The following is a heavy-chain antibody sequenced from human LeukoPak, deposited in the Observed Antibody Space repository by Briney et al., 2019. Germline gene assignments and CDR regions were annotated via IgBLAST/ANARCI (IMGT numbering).Heavy chain of an antibody. D-gene: IGHD3-22*01. CDR2: ISGSGGST. CDR3: AKSVIVDYYYGMDV. CDR1: GFTFSSYA. J-gene: IGHJ6*02. Sequence: PGGSLRLSCAASGFTFSSYAMSWVRQAPGKGLEWVSAISGSGGSTYYADSVKGRFTISRDNSKNTLYLQMNSLRAEDTAVYYCAKSVIVDYYYGMDVWGQGTTVTVSS. V-gene: IGHV3-23*01.